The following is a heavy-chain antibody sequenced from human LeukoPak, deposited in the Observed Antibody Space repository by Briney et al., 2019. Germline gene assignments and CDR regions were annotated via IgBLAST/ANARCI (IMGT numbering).Heavy chain of an antibody. D-gene: IGHD5-18*01. CDR3: ARTTEGGYTYGYFYYYYMDV. CDR1: GYPISSAYY. V-gene: IGHV4-38-2*02. Sequence: PSETLSLTCIVSGYPISSAYYWGWIRQPPGKGLEWIGSIYHSGSTYYNPSLKSRVTISVDTSKNQFSLKLRSVTAADTAVYYCARTTEGGYTYGYFYYYYMDVWGKGTTVTISS. CDR2: IYHSGST. J-gene: IGHJ6*03.